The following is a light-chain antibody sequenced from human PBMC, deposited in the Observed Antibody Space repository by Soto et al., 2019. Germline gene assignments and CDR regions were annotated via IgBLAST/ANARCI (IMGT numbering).Light chain of an antibody. CDR3: QQRSNWPPGLN. J-gene: IGKJ5*01. Sequence: EIVLTQSPATLSLSPGEIATLSCRASQIVSSYLLWYQQKPGQAPRLLIYDASNRASGTPARFSGSGSETDFNLTISSLEPEDFAVYYCQQRSNWPPGLNFGQGTRLEIK. CDR2: DAS. V-gene: IGKV3-11*01. CDR1: QIVSSY.